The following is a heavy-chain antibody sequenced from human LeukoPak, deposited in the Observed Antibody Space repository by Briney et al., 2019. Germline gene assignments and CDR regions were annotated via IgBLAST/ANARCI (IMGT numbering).Heavy chain of an antibody. J-gene: IGHJ4*02. CDR1: GYSFTTYW. D-gene: IGHD5-24*01. Sequence: GESLKISCQGSGYSFTTYWIGWVRQMPGKGLECMGIIYPGGSETRYDPSFQGQVTISADRSTSTAYLQWSSLRASDTAMYYCARASRDGYNQNFDHWGQGTLVTVSS. CDR3: ARASRDGYNQNFDH. CDR2: IYPGGSET. V-gene: IGHV5-51*01.